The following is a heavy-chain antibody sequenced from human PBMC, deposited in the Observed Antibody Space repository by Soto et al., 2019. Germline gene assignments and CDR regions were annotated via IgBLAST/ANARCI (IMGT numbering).Heavy chain of an antibody. Sequence: QVQLVESGGGVVQPGRSLRLSCAASGFTLSSHAMHWVRQAPGKGLEWVAVISYDASNKYYADSVKGRFTISRDNSKNTLYLQVNSLRVEDTAVYYCAKAFGCSSTTCSKSWGYYYYALDVWGQGTTVTVSS. J-gene: IGHJ6*02. CDR1: GFTLSSHA. D-gene: IGHD2-2*01. V-gene: IGHV3-30*18. CDR3: AKAFGCSSTTCSKSWGYYYYALDV. CDR2: ISYDASNK.